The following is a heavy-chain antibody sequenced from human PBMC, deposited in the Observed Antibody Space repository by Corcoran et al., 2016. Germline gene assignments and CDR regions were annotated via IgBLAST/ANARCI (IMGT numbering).Heavy chain of an antibody. D-gene: IGHD3-10*01. CDR1: GFTFSSYA. V-gene: IGHV3-30*18. J-gene: IGHJ4*02. CDR2: ISYDGSNK. Sequence: QVQLVESGGGVVQPGRSLRLSCAASGFTFSSYAMDWVRQAPGKGLEWVAAISYDGSNKYYADSVKGRFTISRDNSKNTLYLQRNSLRAEDTAVYYCAKDGASGPGWYDFDYWGQGSLVTVSS. CDR3: AKDGASGPGWYDFDY.